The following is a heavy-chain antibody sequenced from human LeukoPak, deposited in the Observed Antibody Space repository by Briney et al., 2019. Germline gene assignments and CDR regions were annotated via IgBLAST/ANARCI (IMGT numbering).Heavy chain of an antibody. CDR1: GGSISSYY. V-gene: IGHV4-59*06. Sequence: SETQSLTCTVSGGSISSYYWSWIRQHPGKGLEWIGYIYYSGSTYYNPSLKSRVTISVDTSKNQFSLKLSSVTAADTAVYYCARDHGGNDAFDIWGQGTMVTVSS. D-gene: IGHD1-26*01. CDR3: ARDHGGNDAFDI. J-gene: IGHJ3*02. CDR2: IYYSGST.